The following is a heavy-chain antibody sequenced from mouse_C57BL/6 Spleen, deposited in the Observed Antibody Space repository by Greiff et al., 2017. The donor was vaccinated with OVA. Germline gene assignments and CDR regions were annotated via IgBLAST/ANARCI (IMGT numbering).Heavy chain of an antibody. D-gene: IGHD4-1*02. J-gene: IGHJ2*01. CDR1: GFTFSDYG. CDR3: ARQLGGDY. CDR2: ISSGSSTI. Sequence: DVKLVESGGGLVKPGGSLKLSCAASGFTFSDYGMHWVRQAPEKGLEWVAYISSGSSTIYYADTVKGRFTISRDNAKNTLFLQMTSVRSEDTAMYYCARQLGGDYWGQGTTLTVSS. V-gene: IGHV5-17*01.